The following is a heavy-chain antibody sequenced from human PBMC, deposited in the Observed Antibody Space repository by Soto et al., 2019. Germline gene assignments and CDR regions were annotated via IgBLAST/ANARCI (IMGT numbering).Heavy chain of an antibody. V-gene: IGHV4-34*01. CDR2: INHSGST. CDR1: GGSFSGYY. J-gene: IGHJ5*02. CDR3: ARGLPLDTAMVRDWFDP. D-gene: IGHD5-18*01. Sequence: SETLSLTCAVYGGSFSGYYWSWIRQPPGKGLEWIGEINHSGSTNYNPSLKSRVTISVDTSKNQFSLKLSSVTAADTAVYYCARGLPLDTAMVRDWFDPWGQGTLVTVSS.